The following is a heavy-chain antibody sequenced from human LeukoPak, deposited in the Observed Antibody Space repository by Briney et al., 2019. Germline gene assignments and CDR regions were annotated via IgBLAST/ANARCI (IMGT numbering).Heavy chain of an antibody. J-gene: IGHJ4*02. CDR3: ASTPYPDSSGYYGDY. D-gene: IGHD3-22*01. Sequence: PSETLSLTCVVYGGSFSGYYWSWIRQPPGKELEWIGEINHSGSTNYNPSLKSRVTISVDTSKNQFSLKLSSVTAADTAVYYCASTPYPDSSGYYGDYWGQGTLVTVSS. CDR2: INHSGST. CDR1: GGSFSGYY. V-gene: IGHV4-34*01.